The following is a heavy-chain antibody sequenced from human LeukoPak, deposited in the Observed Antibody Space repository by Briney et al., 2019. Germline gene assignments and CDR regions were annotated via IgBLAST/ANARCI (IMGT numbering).Heavy chain of an antibody. Sequence: GGSVRLSCVASGFTFSENWMHWVRQAPGKGLAWVSHINRDGGHTNYADSVKGRFTISRDNARNTVYLQMSSLRVEDTAIYFCAREEHRLAEAGTSAFDLGGQGTLVTVSP. J-gene: IGHJ3*01. CDR2: INRDGGHT. V-gene: IGHV3-74*01. CDR1: GFTFSENW. D-gene: IGHD6-13*01. CDR3: AREEHRLAEAGTSAFDL.